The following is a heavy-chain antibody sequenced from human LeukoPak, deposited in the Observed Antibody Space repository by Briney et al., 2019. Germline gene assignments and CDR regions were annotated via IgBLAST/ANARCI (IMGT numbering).Heavy chain of an antibody. D-gene: IGHD3-3*01. Sequence: SVKASCKASGGTFSSYAISWVRQAPGQGLEWMGGIIPIFGTANYAQKFQGRVTITTDESTSTAYMELSSLRSEDTAVYYCARSRVITIFGVVTRYYYYYYYMDVWGKGTTVTVSS. CDR2: IIPIFGTA. CDR3: ARSRVITIFGVVTRYYYYYYYMDV. CDR1: GGTFSSYA. V-gene: IGHV1-69*05. J-gene: IGHJ6*03.